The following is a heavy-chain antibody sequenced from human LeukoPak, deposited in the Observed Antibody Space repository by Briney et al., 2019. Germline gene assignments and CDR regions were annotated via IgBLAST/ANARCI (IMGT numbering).Heavy chain of an antibody. CDR2: ISGSGGST. CDR1: GFTFSSYA. CDR3: AKESSWYGDYYYYGMDV. Sequence: GGSLRLSCAASGFTFSSYAMSWVRQAPGKGLEWVSAISGSGGSTYYAGSVKGRFTISRDNSKNTLYLQMNSLRAEDTAVYYCAKESSWYGDYYYYGMDVWGQGTTVTVSS. D-gene: IGHD6-13*01. J-gene: IGHJ6*02. V-gene: IGHV3-23*01.